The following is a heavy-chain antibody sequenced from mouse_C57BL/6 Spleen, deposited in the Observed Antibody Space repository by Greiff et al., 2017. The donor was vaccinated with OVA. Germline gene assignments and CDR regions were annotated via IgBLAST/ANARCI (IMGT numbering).Heavy chain of an antibody. D-gene: IGHD1-1*02. CDR1: GFTFSSYT. CDR2: ISGGGGNT. Sequence: EVQLVESGGGLVKPGGSLKLSCAASGFTFSSYTMSWVRQTPEKRLEWVATISGGGGNTYYPDSVKGRFPISRDNAKNTLYLQMSSLRSEDTALYYCARGGYDAMDYWGQGTSVTVSS. J-gene: IGHJ4*01. V-gene: IGHV5-9*01. CDR3: ARGGYDAMDY.